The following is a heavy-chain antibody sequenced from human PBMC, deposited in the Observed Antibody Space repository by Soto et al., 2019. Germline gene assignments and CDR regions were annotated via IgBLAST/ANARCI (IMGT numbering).Heavy chain of an antibody. J-gene: IGHJ6*02. V-gene: IGHV1-46*01. CDR1: GYTFTNYY. Sequence: ASVKVSCKASGYTFTNYYIHWVRQAPGQWLEWMGIINPSGGGTTYAQKFQGRVTMTRDTSTRTVYMDLSSLRSQDTAVDYCARDDSVDXYYGMEVWGQGTTVNVSS. D-gene: IGHD4-17*01. CDR3: ARDDSVDXYYGMEV. CDR2: INPSGGGT.